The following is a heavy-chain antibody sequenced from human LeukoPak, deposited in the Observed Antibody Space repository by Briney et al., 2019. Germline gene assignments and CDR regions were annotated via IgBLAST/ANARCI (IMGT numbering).Heavy chain of an antibody. CDR3: AKGDIAGGISWYFDL. Sequence: GGSLRLSCAASGITFSRHAMAWVRQAPGKGLEWVSTISGTVIAYYADSVQGRFTISRDNSKNTLYLHMNSLRADDTAIYYCAKGDIAGGISWYFDLWGRGTLVTASS. CDR1: GITFSRHA. D-gene: IGHD1-26*01. J-gene: IGHJ2*01. CDR2: ISGTVIA. V-gene: IGHV3-23*01.